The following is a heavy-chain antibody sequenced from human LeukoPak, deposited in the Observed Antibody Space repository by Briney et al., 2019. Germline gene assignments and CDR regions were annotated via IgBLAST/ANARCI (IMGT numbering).Heavy chain of an antibody. V-gene: IGHV1-69*05. CDR3: ARAWNYAGLD. J-gene: IGHJ4*02. Sequence: ASVKVTCKASGYTFTSYGISWVRQAPGQGLEWMGGIIPIFGTANYAQKFQGRVTITTDESTSTAYMELSSLRSEDTAVYYCARAWNYAGLDWGQGTLVTVSS. CDR1: GYTFTSYG. D-gene: IGHD1-7*01. CDR2: IIPIFGTA.